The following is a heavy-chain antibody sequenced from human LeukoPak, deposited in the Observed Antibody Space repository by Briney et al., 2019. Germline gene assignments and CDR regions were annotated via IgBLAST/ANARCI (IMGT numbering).Heavy chain of an antibody. CDR2: ISSNGGST. Sequence: PGGSLRLSCAASGFTFSSYAMHWVRQAPGKGLEYVSAISSNGGSTYYANSVKGRFTISRDNSKNTLYLQMGSLRAEDTAVYYCAKTLKRTFFPWELLTGDAFDIWGQGTMVTVSS. CDR3: AKTLKRTFFPWELLTGDAFDI. J-gene: IGHJ3*02. V-gene: IGHV3-64*01. D-gene: IGHD1-26*01. CDR1: GFTFSSYA.